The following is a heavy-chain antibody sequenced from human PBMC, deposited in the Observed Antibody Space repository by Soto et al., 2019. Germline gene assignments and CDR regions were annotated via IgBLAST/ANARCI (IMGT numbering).Heavy chain of an antibody. V-gene: IGHV3-23*01. D-gene: IGHD1-7*01. CDR3: ATDRRAGGNYCFYSDF. Sequence: EVQLLESGGGLVQPGGSLRLSCAASGFTFSSYGMTWVRQAPGKGLEWVSFSSATGAGTYYADSVKGRFTISRDNSKNTLFLQMTTLSADVTAFYYCATDRRAGGNYCFYSDFLGQGALVIVSS. CDR1: GFTFSSYG. J-gene: IGHJ4*02. CDR2: SSATGAGT.